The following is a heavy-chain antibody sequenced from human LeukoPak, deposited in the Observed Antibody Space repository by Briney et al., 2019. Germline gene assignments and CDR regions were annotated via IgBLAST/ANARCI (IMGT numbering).Heavy chain of an antibody. CDR1: GYRISSGYH. J-gene: IGHJ4*02. Sequence: SETLSLTCTVSGYRISSGYHWGWIRQTPGKGLEWLGSIDQSGSAYDNPSLRSRVTISLDTSKNQVYLKVNSVTAADTAVYYCVRSEINDYSKYWGQGTLVTVSS. D-gene: IGHD4-11*01. CDR2: IDQSGSA. CDR3: VRSEINDYSKY. V-gene: IGHV4-38-2*02.